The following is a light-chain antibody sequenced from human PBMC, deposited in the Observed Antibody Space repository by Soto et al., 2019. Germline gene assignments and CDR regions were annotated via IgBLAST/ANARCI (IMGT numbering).Light chain of an antibody. J-gene: IGLJ1*01. CDR1: SSDVGNYNY. CDR2: DVS. Sequence: QSALTQPASVSGSPGQSITISCTGTSSDVGNYNYVSWYQQHPGKAPKLMIHDVSNRPSGVSNRFSGSKSGNTASLTIPGLQAEDEADYYCSSYTSSSTYVFGTGTKLTVL. V-gene: IGLV2-14*01. CDR3: SSYTSSSTYV.